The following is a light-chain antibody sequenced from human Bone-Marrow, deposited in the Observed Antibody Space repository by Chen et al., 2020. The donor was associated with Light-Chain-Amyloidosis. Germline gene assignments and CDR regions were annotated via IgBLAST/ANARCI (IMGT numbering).Light chain of an antibody. Sequence: SYVLPQPSSVSVAPGQTATIACGGNNIGSTSVHWYQQTPGQAPLLVVYDDSDRPSGIPERCSGSNSGNTATLTISRVEAVDEADYYCQVWDRSSDRPVFGGGTKLTVL. CDR1: NIGSTS. CDR3: QVWDRSSDRPV. CDR2: DDS. V-gene: IGLV3-21*02. J-gene: IGLJ3*02.